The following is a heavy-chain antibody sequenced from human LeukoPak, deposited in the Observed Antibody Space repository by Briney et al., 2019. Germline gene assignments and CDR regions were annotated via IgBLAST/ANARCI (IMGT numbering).Heavy chain of an antibody. CDR1: GYTFTNYW. V-gene: IGHV5-51*01. CDR2: IYPGDSDT. D-gene: IGHD2-15*01. Sequence: GESLKISCKGSGYTFTNYWISWVRQMPGKRLEWTGIIYPGDSDTRYSPSFQGQVTISADKSISTAYLQWGSLKASDTAMYYCARSQGYCSGGSCLQGDWFDPWGQGTLVTVSS. J-gene: IGHJ5*02. CDR3: ARSQGYCSGGSCLQGDWFDP.